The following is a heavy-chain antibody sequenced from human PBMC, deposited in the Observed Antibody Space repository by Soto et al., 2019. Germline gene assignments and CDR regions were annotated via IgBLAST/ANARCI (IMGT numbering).Heavy chain of an antibody. D-gene: IGHD2-2*02. CDR2: TYYRSKLYN. CDR1: VDSVSSNSAA. Sequence: SPTLSLTCAISVDSVSSNSAAWNLISQSPSRGLEWLGRTYYRSKLYNDYAVSVKSRITINPDTSKNQFSLQLNSVTPEDTAVYYCARDRWEKYCSSNSCYIAPSGFYYYYGMDVWRQGSXVTVSS. V-gene: IGHV6-1*01. J-gene: IGHJ6*02. CDR3: ARDRWEKYCSSNSCYIAPSGFYYYYGMDV.